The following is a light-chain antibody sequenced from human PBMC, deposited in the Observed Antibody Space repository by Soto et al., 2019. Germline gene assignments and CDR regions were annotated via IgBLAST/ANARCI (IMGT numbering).Light chain of an antibody. J-gene: IGLJ3*02. CDR1: SSNIGNNY. Sequence: QSVLTQPPSVSAAPGQKVTISCSGSSSNIGNNYVSWYQQLPGTAPKLLIYENNKRPSGIPDRFSGSKSATSATLGITGLQTGDEADYYCGAWDSSLSARVFGGGTKVTVL. V-gene: IGLV1-51*02. CDR3: GAWDSSLSARV. CDR2: ENN.